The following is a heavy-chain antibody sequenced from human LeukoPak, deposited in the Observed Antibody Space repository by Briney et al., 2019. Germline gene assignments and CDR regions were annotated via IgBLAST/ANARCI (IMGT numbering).Heavy chain of an antibody. CDR2: INPNSGGT. Sequence: VASVKVSCKASGCTFTGYYMHWVRQAPGQGVEWMGWINPNSGGTNYAQKFQGRVTMTRDTSISTAYMELSRLRSDDTAVYYCARGHIVVVPAAIEEIDYWGQGTLVTVSS. D-gene: IGHD2-2*02. CDR1: GCTFTGYY. CDR3: ARGHIVVVPAAIEEIDY. V-gene: IGHV1-2*02. J-gene: IGHJ4*02.